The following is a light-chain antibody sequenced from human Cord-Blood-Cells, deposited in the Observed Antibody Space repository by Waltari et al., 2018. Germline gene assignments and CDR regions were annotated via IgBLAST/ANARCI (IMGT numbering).Light chain of an antibody. J-gene: IGLJ2*01. CDR2: QGS. CDR3: QAWDSSTVV. V-gene: IGLV3-1*01. Sequence: SYELTQPPSVSVSPGQTASITCSGDNLGDKYACWYQQKPGQSPVLVIYQGSKRPSGIPERFSGSISGNTATLTISGTQAMDEADDYCQAWDSSTVVFGGGTKLTVL. CDR1: NLGDKY.